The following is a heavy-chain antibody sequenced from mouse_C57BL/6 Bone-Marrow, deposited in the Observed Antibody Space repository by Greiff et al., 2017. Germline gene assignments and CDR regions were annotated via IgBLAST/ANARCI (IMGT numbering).Heavy chain of an antibody. J-gene: IGHJ2*01. D-gene: IGHD1-1*01. CDR2: IRNKANGYTT. V-gene: IGHV7-3*01. CDR1: GFTFTDYY. CDR3: ARYYYAFDY. Sequence: EVQRVESGGGLVQPGGSLSLSCAASGFTFTDYYMSWVRQPPGQALEWLGFIRNKANGYTTEYSASVKGRFTISRDNSQSILYLQMNALRAEDSATYYCARYYYAFDYWGQGTTLTVSS.